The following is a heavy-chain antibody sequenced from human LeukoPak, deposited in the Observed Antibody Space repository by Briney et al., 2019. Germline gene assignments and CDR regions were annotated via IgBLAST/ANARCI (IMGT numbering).Heavy chain of an antibody. D-gene: IGHD6-19*01. CDR3: AAVPDPSTPYSSGWGSY. Sequence: GESLKISCNGSGYSFTSYWIGWVRQMPGKGLEWMGIIYPGDSDTRYSPSFQGQVTISADKSISTAYLQWSSLKASDTAMYYCAAVPDPSTPYSSGWGSYWGQGTLVTVSS. V-gene: IGHV5-51*01. CDR2: IYPGDSDT. CDR1: GYSFTSYW. J-gene: IGHJ4*02.